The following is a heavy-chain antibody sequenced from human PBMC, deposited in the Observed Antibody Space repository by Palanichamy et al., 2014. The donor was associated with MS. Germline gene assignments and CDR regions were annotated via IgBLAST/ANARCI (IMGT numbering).Heavy chain of an antibody. J-gene: IGHJ4*02. D-gene: IGHD6-13*01. CDR1: GYTFTSYG. CDR2: ISAYNGNT. Sequence: QVQXVQSGAEVKKPGASVKVSCKASGYTFTSYGISWVRQAPGQGLEWMGWISAYNGNTNYAQKLQGRVTTTTDTSTSTAYMELRSLRSDDTAVYYCARARSSSLGFSELRTFDYWGQGTLVTVSS. CDR3: ARARSSSLGFSELRTFDY. V-gene: IGHV1-18*01.